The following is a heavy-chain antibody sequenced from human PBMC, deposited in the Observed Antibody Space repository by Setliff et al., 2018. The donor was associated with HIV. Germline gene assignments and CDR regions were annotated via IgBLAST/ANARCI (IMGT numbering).Heavy chain of an antibody. J-gene: IGHJ6*02. Sequence: PSETLSLTCAVYGGSLTGYFWTWVRQAPGKGLEWVANIKQDGSENYFVDSVKGRFTISRDNAKNSLYLQMNSLRAEDTAIYYCARGSLRGVLALGMDVWGQGTTVTVSS. CDR1: GGSLTGYF. V-gene: IGHV3-7*01. D-gene: IGHD3-10*01. CDR3: ARGSLRGVLALGMDV. CDR2: IKQDGSEN.